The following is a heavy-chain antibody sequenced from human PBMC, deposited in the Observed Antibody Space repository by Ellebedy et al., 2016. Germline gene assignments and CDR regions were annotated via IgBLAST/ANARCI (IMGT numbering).Heavy chain of an antibody. J-gene: IGHJ6*03. Sequence: SETLSLTXTVSGGSISSYYWSWIRQPPGKGLEWIGYIYYSGSTNYNPSLKSRVTISVDTSKNQFSLKLSSVTAADTAVYYCASGGTTVTTSVKAYYYYYMDVWGKGTTVTVSS. CDR1: GGSISSYY. CDR3: ASGGTTVTTSVKAYYYYYMDV. D-gene: IGHD4-11*01. CDR2: IYYSGST. V-gene: IGHV4-59*13.